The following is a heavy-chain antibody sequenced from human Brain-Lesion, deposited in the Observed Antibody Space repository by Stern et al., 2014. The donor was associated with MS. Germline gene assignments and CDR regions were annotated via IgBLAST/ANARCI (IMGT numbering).Heavy chain of an antibody. CDR2: FDPEDGET. J-gene: IGHJ4*02. Sequence: VQLLESGAEVKKPGASVKVSCKVSGYTLTELSMHWVRQAPRNGLEWMGGFDPEDGETIYAQKFQGRVTMTEDTSTDTAYMELSSLRSEDTAVYYCATLSPGAGGNYYRHFDYWGQGTLVTVSS. V-gene: IGHV1-24*01. D-gene: IGHD1-26*01. CDR3: ATLSPGAGGNYYRHFDY. CDR1: GYTLTELS.